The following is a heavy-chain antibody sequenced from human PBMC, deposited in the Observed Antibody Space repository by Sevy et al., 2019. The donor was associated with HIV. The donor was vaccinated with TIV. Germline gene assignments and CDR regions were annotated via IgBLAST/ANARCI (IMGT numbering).Heavy chain of an antibody. V-gene: IGHV1-69*10. CDR2: IIPRVGLT. Sequence: ASVKVSCKASGGSLSDYGMNWVRQAPGQGLEWTGGIIPRVGLTNYEQKFHDRVTITADDSTSTVYIEVRRLTSDDTGVYYCASVRPCGGDCYFFDSWGQGTLVTVSP. J-gene: IGHJ4*02. CDR3: ASVRPCGGDCYFFDS. D-gene: IGHD2-21*01. CDR1: GGSLSDYG.